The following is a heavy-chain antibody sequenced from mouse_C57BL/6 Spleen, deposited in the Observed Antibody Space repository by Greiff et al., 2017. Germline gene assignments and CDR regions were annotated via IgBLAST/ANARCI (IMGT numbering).Heavy chain of an antibody. CDR1: GYTFTSYW. D-gene: IGHD2-4*01. Sequence: QVQLKQPGAELVMPGASVKLSCKASGYTFTSYWMHWVKQRPGQGLEWIGEIDPSDSYTNYNQKFKGKSTLTVDKSSSTAYMQLSSLTSEDSAVYYCARFSDYAIFAYWGQGTLVTVSA. CDR3: ARFSDYAIFAY. CDR2: IDPSDSYT. V-gene: IGHV1-69*01. J-gene: IGHJ3*01.